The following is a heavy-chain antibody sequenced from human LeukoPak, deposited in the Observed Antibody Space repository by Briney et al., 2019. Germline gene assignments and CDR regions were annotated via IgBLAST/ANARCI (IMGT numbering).Heavy chain of an antibody. CDR2: IYTSGST. D-gene: IGHD3-9*01. Sequence: SETLSLTCTVSGGSMSTYYWSWIRQPAGKGLEWIGRIYTSGSTNYNPSLKSRVTMSIDTSKNQFSLRLRSVIAADTAVYYCARTTLLYSDWSPDAFDIWGQGTMVTVSS. V-gene: IGHV4-4*07. J-gene: IGHJ3*02. CDR3: ARTTLLYSDWSPDAFDI. CDR1: GGSMSTYY.